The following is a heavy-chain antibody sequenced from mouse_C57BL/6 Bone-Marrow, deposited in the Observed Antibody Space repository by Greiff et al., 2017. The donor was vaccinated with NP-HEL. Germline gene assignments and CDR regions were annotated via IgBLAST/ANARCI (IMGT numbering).Heavy chain of an antibody. CDR3: ARYRITEAWFAY. J-gene: IGHJ3*01. CDR2: IRRGGSYT. Sequence: EVKLMESGGDLVKPGGSLKLSCAASGFTFSSYGMSWVRQTPDKGLEWVATIRRGGSYTYYPDSLKGRFTISGDNAKNTLYLQMSSLTSEDTAMYYCARYRITEAWFAYWGQGTLVTVSA. V-gene: IGHV5-6*01. D-gene: IGHD2-4*01. CDR1: GFTFSSYG.